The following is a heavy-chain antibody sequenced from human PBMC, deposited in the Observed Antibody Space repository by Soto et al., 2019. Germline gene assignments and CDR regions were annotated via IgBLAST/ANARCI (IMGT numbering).Heavy chain of an antibody. CDR1: GFTFSSYG. J-gene: IGHJ4*02. CDR3: AKNGISTGCPTGY. D-gene: IGHD2-2*01. CDR2: ISYDGSNK. V-gene: IGHV3-30*18. Sequence: QVQLVESGGGVVQPGRSLRLSCAASGFTFSSYGMHWVRQAPGKGLEWVAVISYDGSNKYYADSVKGRFTISRDNSKNTLYLQMNSLRAEDTAVYYCAKNGISTGCPTGYWGQRTLVTVSS.